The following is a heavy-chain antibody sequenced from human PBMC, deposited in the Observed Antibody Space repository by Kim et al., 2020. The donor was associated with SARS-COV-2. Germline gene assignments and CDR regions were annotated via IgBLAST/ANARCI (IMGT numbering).Heavy chain of an antibody. J-gene: IGHJ4*02. CDR1: GGSIRSGGKF. D-gene: IGHD2-2*01. CDR2: ISYSGNP. V-gene: IGHV4-31*03. CDR3: ARGQPLDY. Sequence: SETLSLTCSVSGGSIRSGGKFWTWIRQHPAKGLEWIGYISYSGNPHYSPSLRSRISISLQTSENQFSLKLTSVIAAATAWYYSARGQPLDYWGQG.